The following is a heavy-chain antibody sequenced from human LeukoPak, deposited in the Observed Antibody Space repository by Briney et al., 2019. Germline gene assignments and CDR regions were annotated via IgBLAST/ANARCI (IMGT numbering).Heavy chain of an antibody. V-gene: IGHV3-74*01. CDR1: GFSFSNYW. Sequence: GGSLRLSCAASGFSFSNYWMHWVRQAPGKGLAWVTRMNSDGSATYYADSVQGRFTISRDNAKNTLYLQMNSLRAEDTAMYFCAKGPNYSDSWGQGTLVTVSS. J-gene: IGHJ4*02. CDR2: MNSDGSAT. CDR3: AKGPNYSDS.